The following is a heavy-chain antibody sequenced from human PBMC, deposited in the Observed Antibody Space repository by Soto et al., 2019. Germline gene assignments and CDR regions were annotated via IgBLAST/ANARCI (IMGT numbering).Heavy chain of an antibody. J-gene: IGHJ6*02. Sequence: ASVKVSFKASGYTFTSYSMHWVRQAPGQGLEWMGIINPSSGRTSYAQNFQGRVTMTSDTSTSIVYMEMSSLKSEDTAVYYCARDHNFGFILYAMDVWGQGTTVTVSS. CDR3: ARDHNFGFILYAMDV. V-gene: IGHV1-46*01. CDR1: GYTFTSYS. D-gene: IGHD2-15*01. CDR2: INPSSGRT.